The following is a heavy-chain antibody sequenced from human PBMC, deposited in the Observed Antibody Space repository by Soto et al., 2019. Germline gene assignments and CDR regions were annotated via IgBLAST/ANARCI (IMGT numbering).Heavy chain of an antibody. J-gene: IGHJ4*02. CDR2: IFDSGNA. Sequence: TLSLTCTVSGGSINSYCWSWIRQPPGKGLEWIAYIFDSGNANYNPSLKSRVTISVDTSKNQFSLKLTSVTAADTAVYYCARHRRTTVAKFYFDNWGQGALVTVSS. CDR3: ARHRRTTVAKFYFDN. D-gene: IGHD4-4*01. V-gene: IGHV4-59*08. CDR1: GGSINSYC.